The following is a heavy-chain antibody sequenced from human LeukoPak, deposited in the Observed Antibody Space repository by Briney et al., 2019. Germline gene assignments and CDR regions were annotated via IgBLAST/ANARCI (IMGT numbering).Heavy chain of an antibody. V-gene: IGHV4-38-2*02. CDR3: ARARIGTTSGDAFDI. D-gene: IGHD1-1*01. CDR2: MYHSGNT. Sequence: PSQTLSLTCTVSGYSISSGYYWGWIRQPPGKGLEWIGSMYHSGNTYYNPSLKSRVTISVDTSSNQVSLRLNSVTAADTAVYYCARARIGTTSGDAFDIWGQGTMVTVSS. CDR1: GYSISSGYY. J-gene: IGHJ3*02.